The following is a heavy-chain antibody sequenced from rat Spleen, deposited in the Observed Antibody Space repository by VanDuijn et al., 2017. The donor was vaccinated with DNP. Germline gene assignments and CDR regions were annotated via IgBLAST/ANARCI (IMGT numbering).Heavy chain of an antibody. CDR1: GFTFSAYY. D-gene: IGHD4-3*01. CDR2: IGSPAYAP. V-gene: IGHV5-22*01. Sequence: EVQLVESGGGLVQPGRSLKLSCAASGFTFSAYYMAWVRQAPAKGLEWVAYIGSPAYAPYYTDSVKGRFAISRDNAKGPLYLQMNSLRSEDMATYYCVRWNSGHFDYWGQGVMVTVSS. CDR3: VRWNSGHFDY. J-gene: IGHJ2*01.